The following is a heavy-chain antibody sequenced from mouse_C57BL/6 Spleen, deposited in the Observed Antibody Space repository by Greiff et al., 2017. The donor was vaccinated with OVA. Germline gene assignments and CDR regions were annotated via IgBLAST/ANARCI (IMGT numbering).Heavy chain of an antibody. J-gene: IGHJ2*01. V-gene: IGHV1-55*01. CDR2: IYPGSGST. D-gene: IGHD1-1*01. CDR1: GYTFTSYW. CDR3: ARRGLAGGGLLRYHYFDY. Sequence: QVQLQQPGAELVKPGASVKMSCKASGYTFTSYWITWVKQRPGQGLEWIGDIYPGSGSTNYNEKFKSKATLTVDTSSSTAYMQLSSLTSEDSAVYYCARRGLAGGGLLRYHYFDYWGQGTTLTVSS.